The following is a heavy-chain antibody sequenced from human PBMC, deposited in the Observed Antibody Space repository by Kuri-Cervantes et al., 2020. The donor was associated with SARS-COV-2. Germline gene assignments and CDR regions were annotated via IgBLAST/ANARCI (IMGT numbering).Heavy chain of an antibody. J-gene: IGHJ4*02. Sequence: SCKASGYTFTGYYMHWVRQAPGKGLEWVSAISGSGGSTYYADSVKGRFTISRDNSKNTLYLQMNSLRAEDTAVYYCAKDQWELLGGGYWGQGTLVTVSS. D-gene: IGHD1-26*01. CDR2: ISGSGGST. V-gene: IGHV3-23*01. CDR3: AKDQWELLGGGY. CDR1: GYTFTGYY.